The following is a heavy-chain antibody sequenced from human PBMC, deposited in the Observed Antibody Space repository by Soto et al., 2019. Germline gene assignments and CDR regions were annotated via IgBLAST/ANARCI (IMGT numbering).Heavy chain of an antibody. Sequence: GGSLRLSCAASGFTFSSYAMHWVLQAPGKGLEWVAVISYDGSNKYYADSVKGRFTISRDNSKNTLYLQMNSLRAEDTAVYYCARGGDFWSGSPPYYYYGMDVWGQGTTVTVSS. J-gene: IGHJ6*02. CDR1: GFTFSSYA. V-gene: IGHV3-30-3*01. D-gene: IGHD3-3*01. CDR3: ARGGDFWSGSPPYYYYGMDV. CDR2: ISYDGSNK.